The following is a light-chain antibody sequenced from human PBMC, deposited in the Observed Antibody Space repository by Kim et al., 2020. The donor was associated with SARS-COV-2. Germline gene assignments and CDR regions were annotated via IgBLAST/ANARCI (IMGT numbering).Light chain of an antibody. CDR2: AVF. V-gene: IGKV1-39*01. J-gene: IGKJ1*01. CDR1: QSISTY. CDR3: QQSYSTLWT. Sequence: ASVGDRVTITCRASQSISTYLHWYQHKPGKAPKLLISAVFSLQSGVPSRFSGSGSGTDFTLTISSLQPEDFATYYCQQSYSTLWTFGQGTKVDIK.